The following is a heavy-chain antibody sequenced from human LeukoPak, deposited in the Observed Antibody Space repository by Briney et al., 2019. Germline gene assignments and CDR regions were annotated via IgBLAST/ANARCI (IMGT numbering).Heavy chain of an antibody. CDR1: GFTFSSYA. Sequence: PGRSLRLSCAASGFTFSSYAMHWVRRAPGKGLEWVAVISYDGSNKYYADSVKGRFTISRDNSKNTLYLQMNSLRAEDTAVYYCAKDLGERPETEPLDYWGQGTLVTVSS. J-gene: IGHJ4*02. CDR2: ISYDGSNK. V-gene: IGHV3-30*17. D-gene: IGHD2-21*01. CDR3: AKDLGERPETEPLDY.